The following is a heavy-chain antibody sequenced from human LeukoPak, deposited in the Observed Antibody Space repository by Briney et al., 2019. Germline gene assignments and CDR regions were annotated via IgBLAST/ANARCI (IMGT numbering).Heavy chain of an antibody. Sequence: PGGSLRRSCAASGFTFNKAWMSWVRLAPGKGLEWVGRIKNKGDGGTTDYAAPVKGRFTVSRDDSKSTLYLQMNSLKTEDTAVYYCTTSGTPFEYWGQGTLVTVSS. V-gene: IGHV3-15*01. D-gene: IGHD3-10*01. CDR1: GFTFNKAW. J-gene: IGHJ4*02. CDR2: IKNKGDGGTT. CDR3: TTSGTPFEY.